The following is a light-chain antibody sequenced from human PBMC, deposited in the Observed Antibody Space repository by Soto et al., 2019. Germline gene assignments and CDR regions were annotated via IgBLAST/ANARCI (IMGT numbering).Light chain of an antibody. V-gene: IGKV3-11*01. CDR3: QQRSNWPSIT. Sequence: EIVLTQSPATLSLSPGERATLSCRASESVSSYLAWYQQKPGQAPRLLIYDASNRATGIPARFSGSGSGTDFTLTISSLEPEDFVVYYRQQRSNWPSITFGQGTRLEIK. J-gene: IGKJ5*01. CDR1: ESVSSY. CDR2: DAS.